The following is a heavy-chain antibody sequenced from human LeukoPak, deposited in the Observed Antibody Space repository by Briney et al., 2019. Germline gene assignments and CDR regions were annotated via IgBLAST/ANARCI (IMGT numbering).Heavy chain of an antibody. J-gene: IGHJ6*02. V-gene: IGHV1-18*01. CDR1: GYTFTSYG. CDR2: ISAYNGNT. CDR3: ARDFFRWGTAAGNYYYYGMDV. D-gene: IGHD6-13*01. Sequence: ASVKASCKASGYTFTSYGISWVRQAPGQGLEWMGWISAYNGNTNYAQKLQGRVTMTTDTSTSTAYMELRSLRSDDTAVYYCARDFFRWGTAAGNYYYYGMDVWGQGTTVTVSS.